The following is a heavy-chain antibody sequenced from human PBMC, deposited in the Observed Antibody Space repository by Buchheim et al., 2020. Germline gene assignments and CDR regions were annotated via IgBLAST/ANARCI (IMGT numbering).Heavy chain of an antibody. J-gene: IGHJ4*02. CDR1: GFTFSDYY. CDR3: ARNSLGGEWELLRKRGPFGY. Sequence: QVQLVESGGGLVKPGGSLRLSCAASGFTFSDYYMSWIRQAPGKGLEWVSYNSSSGSTIYYADSVKCRFTISRDNAKNSLYRQMNSLRAEDTAVYYCARNSLGGEWELLRKRGPFGYWGQGTL. CDR2: NSSSGSTI. D-gene: IGHD1-26*01. V-gene: IGHV3-11*01.